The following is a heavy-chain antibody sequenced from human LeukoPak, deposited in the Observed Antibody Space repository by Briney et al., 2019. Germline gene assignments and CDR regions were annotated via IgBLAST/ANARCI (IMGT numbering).Heavy chain of an antibody. D-gene: IGHD3-22*01. J-gene: IGHJ1*01. CDR2: MYYSGST. Sequence: SETLSLTCTVSGGSMSSYYWSWIRQPPGKGLEWVGYMYYSGSTNYNPSLKSRVTISVDTSKNQFSLKLSSVTAADTAVYYCARAVDSSGFSCFQHWGQGTLVTVSS. CDR3: ARAVDSSGFSCFQH. CDR1: GGSMSSYY. V-gene: IGHV4-59*01.